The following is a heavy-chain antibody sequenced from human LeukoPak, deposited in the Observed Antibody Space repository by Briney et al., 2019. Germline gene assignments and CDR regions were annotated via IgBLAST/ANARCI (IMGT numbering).Heavy chain of an antibody. CDR1: GYSFSTYW. V-gene: IGHV5-51*01. CDR3: ARHDGYYYESSGYFV. J-gene: IGHJ4*02. CDR2: IYGGDSET. D-gene: IGHD3-22*01. Sequence: GDSLKISCKGSGYSFSTYWIGWVRQMPGNGLEWMGIIYGGDSETKYSPSFQGQVTISVDKSISTAYLQWSSLKASDTAIYYCARHDGYYYESSGYFVWGQGTLVTVAS.